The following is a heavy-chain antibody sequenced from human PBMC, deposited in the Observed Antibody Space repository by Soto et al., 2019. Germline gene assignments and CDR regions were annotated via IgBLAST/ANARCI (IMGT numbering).Heavy chain of an antibody. CDR1: GFSFSDYY. Sequence: GGSLRLSCAASGFSFSDYYMNWIRQAPGKGLEWVSYISSSGGTIYYADSVKGRLTISRDNAKNSLYLQMNSLRADDTAVYYCARGAVLYHGMDVWGQGTTVTVSS. D-gene: IGHD6-19*01. J-gene: IGHJ6*02. CDR2: ISSSGGTI. V-gene: IGHV3-11*01. CDR3: ARGAVLYHGMDV.